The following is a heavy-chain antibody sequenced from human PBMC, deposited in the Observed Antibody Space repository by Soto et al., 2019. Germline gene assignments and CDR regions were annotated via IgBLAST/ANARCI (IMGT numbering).Heavy chain of an antibody. J-gene: IGHJ5*02. V-gene: IGHV1-18*01. CDR3: GRDLCSSTSCSMGWFDP. D-gene: IGHD2-2*01. CDR1: GYTFTIYG. CDR2: ISAYNGNT. Sequence: ASLKVSCKASGYTFTIYGISWVRQAPGQGLEWMGWISAYNGNTNYAQKLQGRVTMTTDTSTSTAYMELRSLRSDDTAVYYCGRDLCSSTSCSMGWFDPWGQGTLVTVSS.